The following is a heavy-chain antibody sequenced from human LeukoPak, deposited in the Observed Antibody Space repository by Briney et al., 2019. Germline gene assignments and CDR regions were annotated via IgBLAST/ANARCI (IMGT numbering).Heavy chain of an antibody. Sequence: MPSETLSLTCTVSGGPISSGSYYWSWIRQPAGKGLEWIGRIYTSGSTNYNPSLKSRVTISVGTPKNQFSLKLSSVTAADTAVYYCARESVVVPAANYYMDVWGKGTTVTVSS. D-gene: IGHD2-2*01. J-gene: IGHJ6*03. CDR1: GGPISSGSYY. CDR2: IYTSGST. CDR3: ARESVVVPAANYYMDV. V-gene: IGHV4-61*02.